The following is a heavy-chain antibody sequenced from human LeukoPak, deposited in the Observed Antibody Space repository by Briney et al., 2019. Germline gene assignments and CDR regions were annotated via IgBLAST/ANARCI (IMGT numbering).Heavy chain of an antibody. CDR2: IIPIFGTA. Sequence: AASVKVSCKASGYTFTSYGISWVRQAPGQGLEWMGGIIPIFGTANYAQKFQGRVTITADESTSTAYMELSSLRSEDTAVYYCARGKRITMVRGMLSLPFDPWGQGTLVTVSS. V-gene: IGHV1-69*13. J-gene: IGHJ5*02. D-gene: IGHD3-10*01. CDR1: GYTFTSYG. CDR3: ARGKRITMVRGMLSLPFDP.